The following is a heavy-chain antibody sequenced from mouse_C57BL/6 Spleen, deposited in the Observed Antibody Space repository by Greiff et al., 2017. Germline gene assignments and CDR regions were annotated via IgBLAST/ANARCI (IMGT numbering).Heavy chain of an antibody. CDR3: ARSGGYDGYYFDY. Sequence: QVQLKESGAELARPGASVKMSCKASGYTFTSYTMHWVKQRPGQGLEWIGYINPSSGYTKYNQKFKDKATLTADKSSSTAYMQLSSLTSEDSAVYYCARSGGYDGYYFDYWGQGTTLTVSS. CDR2: INPSSGYT. V-gene: IGHV1-4*01. J-gene: IGHJ2*01. CDR1: GYTFTSYT. D-gene: IGHD2-2*01.